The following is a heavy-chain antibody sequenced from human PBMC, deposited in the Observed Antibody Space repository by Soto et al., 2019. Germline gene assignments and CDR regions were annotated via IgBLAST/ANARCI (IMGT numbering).Heavy chain of an antibody. CDR2: IYYSGST. J-gene: IGHJ6*02. CDR1: GGSISSSSYY. Sequence: SETLSLTCTVSGGSISSSSYYWGWIRQPQGKGLEWIGSIYYSGSTYYNPSLKSRVTISVDTSKNQFSRKLSSVTAADTAVYYCARHNSGEQQLVWTFYYYCCMDVWGQGTTVTVSS. D-gene: IGHD6-13*01. V-gene: IGHV4-39*01. CDR3: ARHNSGEQQLVWTFYYYCCMDV.